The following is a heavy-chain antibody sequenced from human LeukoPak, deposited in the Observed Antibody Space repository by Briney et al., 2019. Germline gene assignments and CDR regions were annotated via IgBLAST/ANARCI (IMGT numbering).Heavy chain of an antibody. CDR3: TRRPYSSSWYYFDY. CDR2: ISSSGSML. D-gene: IGHD6-13*01. Sequence: GGSLRLSCTVSGFTFSDYYMSWVRQAPGKGLEWVSYISSSGSMLHYADSVEGRFTISRDNGKSSLYLQMSSLRVEDTAVYYCTRRPYSSSWYYFDYWGQGTLVTVSS. CDR1: GFTFSDYY. V-gene: IGHV3-11*04. J-gene: IGHJ4*02.